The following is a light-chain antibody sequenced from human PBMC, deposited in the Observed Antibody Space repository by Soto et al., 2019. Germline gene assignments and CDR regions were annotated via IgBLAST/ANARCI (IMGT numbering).Light chain of an antibody. V-gene: IGKV1-5*01. CDR1: QSTSTW. CDR2: DAS. J-gene: IGKJ1*01. Sequence: DIQMTQSPSTLSASVGDRVTITCRASQSTSTWLAWYQQKPGKAPKLLIYDASSLESGVPSRLSGSGSGTDFTLTISSLQPDDFATYYCQQYHKYSWTFGQGTKVEIK. CDR3: QQYHKYSWT.